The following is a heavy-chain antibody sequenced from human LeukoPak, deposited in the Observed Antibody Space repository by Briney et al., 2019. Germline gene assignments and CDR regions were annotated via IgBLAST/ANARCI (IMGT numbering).Heavy chain of an antibody. CDR3: AKFREPYGSGSSYWFDP. D-gene: IGHD3-10*01. CDR2: ISNNGGST. J-gene: IGHJ5*02. CDR1: GFTFSTYG. V-gene: IGHV3-23*01. Sequence: GGSLRLSCAVSGFTFSTYGMSWVRQAPGKGLEWVSAISNNGGSTYYADSVKGRFTISRDNSKNTLYLQMNSLRAEDTAVYYCAKFREPYGSGSSYWFDPWGQGTLVTVSS.